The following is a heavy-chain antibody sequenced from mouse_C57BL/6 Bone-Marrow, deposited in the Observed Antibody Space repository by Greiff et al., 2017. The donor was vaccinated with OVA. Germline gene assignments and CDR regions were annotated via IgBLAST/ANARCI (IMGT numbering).Heavy chain of an antibody. J-gene: IGHJ4*01. Sequence: EVQLQESGPGLVKPSQSLSLTCSVTGYSITSGYYWNWLRQFPGNKLEWMGYISYDGSNNYNPSLKNRISITRDTSKNQFFLKLNSVTTEDTATDYCARETAQATCAMDYWGQGTSVTVSA. D-gene: IGHD3-2*02. CDR1: GYSITSGYY. CDR2: ISYDGSN. CDR3: ARETAQATCAMDY. V-gene: IGHV3-6*01.